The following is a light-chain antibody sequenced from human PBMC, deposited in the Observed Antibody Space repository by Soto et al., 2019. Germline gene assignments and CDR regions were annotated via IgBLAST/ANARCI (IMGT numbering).Light chain of an antibody. CDR2: DVS. CDR3: SSYTSSSALVV. CDR1: SSDVGGYSF. Sequence: QSALTQPASVSGSPGQSITISCTGTSSDVGGYSFVSWYQQHPGKAPKLMIYDVSKRPSGVSNRFSGYNSGNTASLTISGLQAEDEADYYCSSYTSSSALVVFGGGTKLTVL. V-gene: IGLV2-14*01. J-gene: IGLJ2*01.